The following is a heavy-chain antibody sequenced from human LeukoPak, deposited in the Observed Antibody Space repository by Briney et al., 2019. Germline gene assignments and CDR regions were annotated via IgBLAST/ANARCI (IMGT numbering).Heavy chain of an antibody. J-gene: IGHJ6*03. V-gene: IGHV3-73*01. CDR3: TRFSAYGHMDV. D-gene: IGHD3-3*01. Sequence: GGSLRLSCAASGFTFSGSAMHWVRQASGRGLEWVGRIRSKANSYATAYAASVKGRFTISRDDSKNTAYLQMNSLKTEDTAVYYCTRFSAYGHMDVWRKGTTVTVSS. CDR2: IRSKANSYAT. CDR1: GFTFSGSA.